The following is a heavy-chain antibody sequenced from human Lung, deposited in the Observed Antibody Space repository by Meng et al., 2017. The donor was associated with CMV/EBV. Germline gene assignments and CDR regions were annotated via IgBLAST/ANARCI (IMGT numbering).Heavy chain of an antibody. Sequence: AVSGLTFHMDGKHGVRPAPGKGLEWVAFIRYDGNNRKYVDSVKGRFAISRDNSKNTLYLQMNSLRPEDTAVYFCAKDNAGSIWYFDLWGRGTLVTVSS. D-gene: IGHD1-1*01. J-gene: IGHJ2*01. V-gene: IGHV3-30*02. CDR3: AKDNAGSIWYFDL. CDR1: GLTFHMDG. CDR2: IRYDGNNR.